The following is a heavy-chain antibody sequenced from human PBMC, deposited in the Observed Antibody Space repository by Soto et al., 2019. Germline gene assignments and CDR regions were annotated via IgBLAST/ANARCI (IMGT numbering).Heavy chain of an antibody. J-gene: IGHJ4*02. V-gene: IGHV3-15*01. CDR1: GFTFSNAW. D-gene: IGHD5-18*01. CDR2: IKSKTDGGTT. Sequence: GGSLRLSCAASGFTFSNAWMSWVRQAPGKGLEWVGRIKSKTDGGTTDYAAPVKGRFTISRDDSKNTLYLQMNSLKTEDTAVYYCTTRIQLWSDFDYWGQGTLVTVSS. CDR3: TTRIQLWSDFDY.